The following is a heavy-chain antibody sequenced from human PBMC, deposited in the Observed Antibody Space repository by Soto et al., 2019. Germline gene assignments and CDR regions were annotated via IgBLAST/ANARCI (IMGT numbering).Heavy chain of an antibody. CDR3: AKVIYDSSGYSVNAFDI. CDR1: GFTFSSYA. Sequence: EVQLLEPGGGLVQPGGSLRLSCAASGFTFSSYAMSWVRQAPGKGLEWVSAISGSGGSTYYADSVKGRFTISRDNSKNTLYLQMNSLRAEDTAVYYCAKVIYDSSGYSVNAFDIWGQGTMVTVSS. CDR2: ISGSGGST. D-gene: IGHD3-22*01. V-gene: IGHV3-23*01. J-gene: IGHJ3*02.